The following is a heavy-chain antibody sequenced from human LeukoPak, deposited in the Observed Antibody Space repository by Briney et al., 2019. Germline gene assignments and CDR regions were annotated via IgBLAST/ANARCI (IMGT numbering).Heavy chain of an antibody. CDR1: GGSFSGYY. J-gene: IGHJ6*03. CDR2: INPSGRI. D-gene: IGHD3-22*01. Sequence: SETLSLTCAAYGGSFSGYYWTWIRQAPGKGLEWIGEINPSGRISYNASPKSRLTISVDASKNQFSLNLRSLTAADTAVNYCARGRQEVSMIVVVMTAVSYYLDVWGKGTMVTVS. V-gene: IGHV4-34*01. CDR3: ARGRQEVSMIVVVMTAVSYYLDV.